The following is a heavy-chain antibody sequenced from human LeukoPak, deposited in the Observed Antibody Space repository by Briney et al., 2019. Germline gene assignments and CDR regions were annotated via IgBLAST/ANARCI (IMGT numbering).Heavy chain of an antibody. CDR1: GYSISSGYY. D-gene: IGHD3-10*01. CDR2: IYQSGST. J-gene: IGHJ4*02. Sequence: KTSETLSLTCTVSGYSISSGYYWGWIRQPPGEGLEWIGSIYQSGSTYYNPSLKSRVTISVDTSKNQFSLKLSSVTAADTAVYYCARGPMVRGVTKYYFDYWGQGTLVAVSS. V-gene: IGHV4-38-2*02. CDR3: ARGPMVRGVTKYYFDY.